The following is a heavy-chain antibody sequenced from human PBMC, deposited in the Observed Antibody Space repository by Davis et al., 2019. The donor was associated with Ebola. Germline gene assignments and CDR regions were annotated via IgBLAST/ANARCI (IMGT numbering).Heavy chain of an antibody. CDR1: GDSVSSGGAA. Sequence: HSQTLSLTCAISGDSVSSGGAAWNWIRQSPSRGLEWLGRTYYSSKWYNDYAPSVKSRITINPDTSKNQFSLQLTSVTPEDTAVYYCATGWLRGGGFASWGQGTLVIVSS. CDR2: TYYSSKWYN. V-gene: IGHV6-1*01. CDR3: ATGWLRGGGFAS. J-gene: IGHJ4*02. D-gene: IGHD5-12*01.